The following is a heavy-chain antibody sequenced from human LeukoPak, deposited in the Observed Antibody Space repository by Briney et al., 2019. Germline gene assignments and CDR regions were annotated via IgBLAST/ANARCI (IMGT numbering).Heavy chain of an antibody. V-gene: IGHV3-43*02. Sequence: GGSLRLSCAASGFTFSSYWMYWVRQAPGKGLEWVSLISGDGGSTYYADSVKGRFTISRDNSKNSLYLQMNSLRTEDTALYYCAKDNRRWLQLYYFDYWGQGTLVTVSS. D-gene: IGHD5-24*01. CDR3: AKDNRRWLQLYYFDY. CDR1: GFTFSSYW. J-gene: IGHJ4*02. CDR2: ISGDGGST.